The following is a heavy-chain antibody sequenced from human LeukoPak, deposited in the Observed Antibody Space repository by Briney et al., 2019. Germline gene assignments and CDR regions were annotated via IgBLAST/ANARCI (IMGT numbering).Heavy chain of an antibody. CDR3: ARGAYYDILTGYSDNWFDP. V-gene: IGHV1-69*13. D-gene: IGHD3-9*01. CDR2: IIPIFGTA. J-gene: IGHJ5*02. Sequence: SVKVSCKASGGTFSSYAISWVRQAPGQGLEWMGGIIPIFGTANYAQKFQGRVTITADESTSTAYMELSSLRSEDTAVYYCARGAYYDILTGYSDNWFDPWGQGTLVTVSS. CDR1: GGTFSSYA.